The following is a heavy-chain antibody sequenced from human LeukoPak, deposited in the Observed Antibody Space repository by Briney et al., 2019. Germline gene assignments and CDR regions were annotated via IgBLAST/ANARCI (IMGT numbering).Heavy chain of an antibody. D-gene: IGHD6-19*01. CDR1: GFTFSSYW. V-gene: IGHV3-7*01. J-gene: IGHJ4*02. CDR2: INQDGSEK. Sequence: PGGSLRLSCTASGFTFSSYWMNWVRQAPGKGLGWVGNINQDGSEKNYVDSVKGRFTISRDISKNTLYLQMNSLRAEDTAVYYCARDPTYSSGWYGALDSWGQGTLVTVSS. CDR3: ARDPTYSSGWYGALDS.